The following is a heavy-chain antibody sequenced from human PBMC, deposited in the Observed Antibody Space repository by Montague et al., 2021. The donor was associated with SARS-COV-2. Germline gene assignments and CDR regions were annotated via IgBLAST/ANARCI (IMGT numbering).Heavy chain of an antibody. V-gene: IGHV4-4*07. CDR1: GGSITNHY. Sequence: SETLSLTCSVSGGSITNHYWSWIRQPAGKGLEWIGRMHFTGKTNFSPFFSSRLTMSADTSKNQFSLKLTSVTAADTAIYFCARDRFDFGAGRQGTIDFWGRGTLVTVSS. CDR2: MHFTGKT. D-gene: IGHD3-10*01. CDR3: ARDRFDFGAGRQGTIDF. J-gene: IGHJ4*02.